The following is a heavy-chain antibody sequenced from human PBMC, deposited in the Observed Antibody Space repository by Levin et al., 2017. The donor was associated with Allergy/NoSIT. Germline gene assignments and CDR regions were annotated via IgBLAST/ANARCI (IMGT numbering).Heavy chain of an antibody. CDR2: IWYDGSNK. CDR3: ARDGRWLQLRNYYGMDV. V-gene: IGHV3-33*01. Sequence: PGGSLRLSCAASGFTFSSYGMHWVRQAPGKGLEWVAVIWYDGSNKYYADSVKGRFTISRDNSKNTLYLQMNSLRAEDTAVYYCARDGRWLQLRNYYGMDVWGQGTTVTVSS. J-gene: IGHJ6*02. D-gene: IGHD5-24*01. CDR1: GFTFSSYG.